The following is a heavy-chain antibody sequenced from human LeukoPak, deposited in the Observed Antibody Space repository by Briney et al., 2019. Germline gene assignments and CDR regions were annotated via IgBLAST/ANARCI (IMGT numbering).Heavy chain of an antibody. CDR3: ASLPRGVRYCSSTSCYRDYYGMDV. D-gene: IGHD2-2*01. V-gene: IGHV4-34*01. J-gene: IGHJ6*02. CDR2: INHSGST. Sequence: PSETLSLTCAVYGGSFSGYYWSWIRQPPGKGLEWIGEINHSGSTNYNPSLKSRVTISVDTSKNQFSLKLSSVTAADTAVYYCASLPRGVRYCSSTSCYRDYYGMDVWGQGTTVTVSS. CDR1: GGSFSGYY.